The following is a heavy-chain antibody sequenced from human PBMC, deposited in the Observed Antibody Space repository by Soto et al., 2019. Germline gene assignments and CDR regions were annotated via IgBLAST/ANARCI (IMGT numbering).Heavy chain of an antibody. J-gene: IGHJ5*02. D-gene: IGHD1-7*01. Sequence: SETLSLTCAVYGGSFSGYYWSWIRQPSGKGLEWIGEINHSGSTNYNPSLKSRVTISVDTSKNQFSLKLSSVTAADTAVYYCARGGYNWNYGLNWFDPWGQGTLVTVSS. CDR1: GGSFSGYY. CDR3: ARGGYNWNYGLNWFDP. V-gene: IGHV4-34*01. CDR2: INHSGST.